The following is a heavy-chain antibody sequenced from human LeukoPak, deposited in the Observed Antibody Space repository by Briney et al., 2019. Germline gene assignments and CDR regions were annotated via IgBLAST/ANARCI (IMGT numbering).Heavy chain of an antibody. CDR3: ARAIVATINPFDY. CDR1: GFTFSSYS. CDR2: ISSSSSYI. V-gene: IGHV3-21*01. Sequence: GESLRLSCAASGFTFSSYSMNWVRQAPGKGLGWVSSISSSSSYIYYADSVKGRFTIPRDNAKNSLYLQMNSLRAEDTAVYYCARAIVATINPFDYWGQGTLVTVSS. D-gene: IGHD5-12*01. J-gene: IGHJ4*02.